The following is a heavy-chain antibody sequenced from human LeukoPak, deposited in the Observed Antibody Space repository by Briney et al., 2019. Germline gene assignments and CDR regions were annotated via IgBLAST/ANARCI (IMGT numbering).Heavy chain of an antibody. V-gene: IGHV1-2*02. D-gene: IGHD2-2*01. J-gene: IGHJ3*01. CDR1: GYTFTGYY. Sequence: ASVKVSCKASGYTFTGYYMHWVRQAPGQGLEWMGWINPNSGGTNYAQKFQGRVTMTRDKSISTAYLQWSSLKASDTAMYYCARGSVGGVWGQGTMVTVSS. CDR2: INPNSGGT. CDR3: ARGSVGGV.